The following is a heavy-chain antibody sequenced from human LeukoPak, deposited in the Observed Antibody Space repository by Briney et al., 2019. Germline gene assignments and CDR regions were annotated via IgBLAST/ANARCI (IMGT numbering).Heavy chain of an antibody. CDR1: GFTFNRNW. CDR3: ARVNYLLA. V-gene: IGHV3-74*01. D-gene: IGHD3-10*01. CDR2: INGYGSRT. Sequence: GGSLRLFCAASGFTFNRNWVQWVRHARGGGVVCVSHINGYGSRTPYADSVKGRFTISRDNAKNTLYLQMSILRAENTAVYYCARVNYLLAWGQGTLVTVSS. J-gene: IGHJ4*02.